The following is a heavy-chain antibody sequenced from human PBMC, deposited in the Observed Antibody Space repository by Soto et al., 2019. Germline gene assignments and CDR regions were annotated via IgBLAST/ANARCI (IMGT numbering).Heavy chain of an antibody. J-gene: IGHJ6*02. CDR1: GYTFTSYD. Sequence: ASVKVSCKASGYTFTSYDINWVRQATGQGLEWMGWMNPNSGNTGYAQKFQGRVTMTRNTSISTAYMELSSLRSEDTAVYYCARECSSTSCYNYYYGMDVWGQGTTVTVSS. V-gene: IGHV1-8*01. CDR3: ARECSSTSCYNYYYGMDV. CDR2: MNPNSGNT. D-gene: IGHD2-2*02.